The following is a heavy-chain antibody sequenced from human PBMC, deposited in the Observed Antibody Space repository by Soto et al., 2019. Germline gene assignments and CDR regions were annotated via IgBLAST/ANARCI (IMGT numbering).Heavy chain of an antibody. D-gene: IGHD3-10*01. J-gene: IGHJ5*02. CDR2: IYDFGTT. CDR3: ARDRWDGSGRFNWFDP. Sequence: PSETLSLTCSVSGGSIYRGGYSWGWIRQSPGKGLEWIGDIYDFGTTSYNPSLKSRVTLSVDRSRNQFSLRLSSVTAADTAVYYCARDRWDGSGRFNWFDPWGQGTLVTVSS. CDR1: GGSIYRGGYS. V-gene: IGHV4-30-2*06.